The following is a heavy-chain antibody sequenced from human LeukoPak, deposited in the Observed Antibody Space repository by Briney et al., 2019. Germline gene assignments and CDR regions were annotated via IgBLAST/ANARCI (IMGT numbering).Heavy chain of an antibody. CDR3: ATVSHSSLTTPYY. J-gene: IGHJ4*02. V-gene: IGHV1-2*02. CDR1: GYTFTGYY. CDR2: INPNSGGT. D-gene: IGHD4/OR15-4a*01. Sequence: ASVKVSCKASGYTFTGYYLHWVRQAPGQGLEWLGWINPNSGGTNYAQMFQGRVAMTMDTSISTAYMELSSLRSEDTAVYYCATVSHSSLTTPYYWGRGTLVTVSS.